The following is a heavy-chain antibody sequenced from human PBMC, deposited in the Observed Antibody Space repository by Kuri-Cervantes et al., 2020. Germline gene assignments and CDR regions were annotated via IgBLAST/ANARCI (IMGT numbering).Heavy chain of an antibody. Sequence: GESLKISCAASGFTFSSYDMHWVRQAPGKGLEWVAVIWYDGSNKYYADSVKGRFTISRDNSKNTLYLQMNSLRAEDTAVYYCARGSSSSDYWGQGTLVTVSS. CDR3: ARGSSSSDY. CDR2: IWYDGSNK. CDR1: GFTFSSYD. J-gene: IGHJ4*02. D-gene: IGHD6-6*01. V-gene: IGHV3-33*08.